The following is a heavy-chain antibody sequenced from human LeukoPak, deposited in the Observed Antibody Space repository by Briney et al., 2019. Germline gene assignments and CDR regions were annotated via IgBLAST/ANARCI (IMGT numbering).Heavy chain of an antibody. J-gene: IGHJ5*02. CDR3: ARDRAEGKTWVEFDP. CDR1: GFIVNSYA. V-gene: IGHV3-66*02. Sequence: PGGSLRLSCAASGFIVNSYAMSWVRQAPGKGLAWVSLIYSDGVTQYADSVKGRFTISRDNFKNTLYLQMNSLRDEDTAVYFCARDRAEGKTWVEFDPWGQGTLVTVSS. CDR2: IYSDGVT.